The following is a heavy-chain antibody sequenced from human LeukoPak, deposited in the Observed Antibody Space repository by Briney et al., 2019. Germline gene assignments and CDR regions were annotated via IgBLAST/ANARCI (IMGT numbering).Heavy chain of an antibody. D-gene: IGHD3-10*01. CDR1: GYTFTSYD. J-gene: IGHJ4*02. Sequence: ASVKVSCKASGYTFTSYDINWVRQATGQGLEWMGWVNPNSGNTGYAQKFQGRVTMTRNTSISTAYMELSSLRSEDTAVYYCARVLGSGSYYVFDYWGQGTLVTVSS. V-gene: IGHV1-8*01. CDR3: ARVLGSGSYYVFDY. CDR2: VNPNSGNT.